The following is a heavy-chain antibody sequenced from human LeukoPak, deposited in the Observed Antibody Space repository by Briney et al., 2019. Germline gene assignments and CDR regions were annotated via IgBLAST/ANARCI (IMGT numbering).Heavy chain of an antibody. V-gene: IGHV3-53*01. J-gene: IGHJ4*02. D-gene: IGHD1-1*01. CDR2: IYSGGST. CDR1: GFTFSSYA. CDR3: AREGSGPQGY. Sequence: GGSLRLSCAASGFTFSSYAMHWVRQAPGKGLEWVSVIYSGGSTYYADSVKGRFTISRDNSKNTLYLQMNSLRAEDTAVYYCAREGSGPQGYWGQGTLVTVSS.